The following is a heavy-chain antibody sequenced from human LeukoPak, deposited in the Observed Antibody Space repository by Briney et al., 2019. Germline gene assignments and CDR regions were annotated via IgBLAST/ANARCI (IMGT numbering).Heavy chain of an antibody. D-gene: IGHD5-18*01. CDR2: ISGSGGST. CDR1: GFTFSSYA. CDR3: ANSGYSYGQYYFDY. J-gene: IGHJ4*02. Sequence: GGSLRLSCAASGFTFSSYAMSWVRQAPGKGLEWVSAISGSGGSTYYADSVKGRFTTSRDNSKNTLYLQMNSLRAEDTAVYYCANSGYSYGQYYFDYWGQGTLVTVSS. V-gene: IGHV3-23*01.